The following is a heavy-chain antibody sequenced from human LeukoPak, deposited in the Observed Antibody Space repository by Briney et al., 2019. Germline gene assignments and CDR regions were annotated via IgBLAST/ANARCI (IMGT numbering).Heavy chain of an antibody. V-gene: IGHV1-46*01. Sequence: ASVKVSCKASGYTFTSYYMHWVRQAPGQGLEWMGIINPSGGSTSYTQKFQGRVTMTRDTSTSTVYMELSSLRSEDTAVYYCARDGVVPAAPLAGMDVWGQGTTVTVSS. CDR1: GYTFTSYY. CDR3: ARDGVVPAAPLAGMDV. CDR2: INPSGGST. J-gene: IGHJ6*02. D-gene: IGHD2-2*01.